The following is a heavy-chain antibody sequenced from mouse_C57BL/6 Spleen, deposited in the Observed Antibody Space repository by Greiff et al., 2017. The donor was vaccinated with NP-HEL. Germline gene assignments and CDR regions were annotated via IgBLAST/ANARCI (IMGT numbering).Heavy chain of an antibody. J-gene: IGHJ1*03. CDR1: GYTFTSYW. CDR3: ARDTTVQGYFDV. CDR2: IDPSDSET. Sequence: VQLQQSGAELVRPGSSVKLSCKASGYTFTSYWMHWVKQRPIQGLEWIGNIDPSDSETHYNQKFKDKATLTVDKASSTAYMQLSSLTSEDSAVDYCARDTTVQGYFDVWGTGTTVTVSS. D-gene: IGHD1-1*01. V-gene: IGHV1-52*01.